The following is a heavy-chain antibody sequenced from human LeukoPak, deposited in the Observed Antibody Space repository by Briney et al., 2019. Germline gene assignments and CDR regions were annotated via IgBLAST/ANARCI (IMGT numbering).Heavy chain of an antibody. CDR2: ISSSSSYI. V-gene: IGHV3-21*01. CDR1: GFTFSSYW. D-gene: IGHD6-19*01. J-gene: IGHJ4*02. CDR3: ARDEYSSGWYSTDFDY. Sequence: GGSLRLSCAASGFTFSSYWMNWVRQAPGKGLEWVSSISSSSSYIYYADSVKGRFTISRDNAKNSLYLQMNSLRAEDTAVYYCARDEYSSGWYSTDFDYWGQGTLVTVSS.